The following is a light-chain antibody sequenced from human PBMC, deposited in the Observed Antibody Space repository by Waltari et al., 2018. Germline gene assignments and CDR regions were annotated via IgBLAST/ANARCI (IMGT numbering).Light chain of an antibody. J-gene: IGKJ4*01. CDR1: QSLLYNPDNKNY. CDR3: QQYYNTPLT. CDR2: WAS. V-gene: IGKV4-1*01. Sequence: DIVMTQSPDSLAVSLGERATINCKSSQSLLYNPDNKNYLGWFQQKPGLPPRLLIYWASTRESGVPDRFSGSGSGTDFTLTISSLQAEDVAVYYCQQYYNTPLTFGGGTKVEIK.